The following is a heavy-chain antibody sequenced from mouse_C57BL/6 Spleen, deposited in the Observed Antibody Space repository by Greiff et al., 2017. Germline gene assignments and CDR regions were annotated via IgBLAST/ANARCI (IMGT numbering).Heavy chain of an antibody. V-gene: IGHV5-6*01. CDR2: ISSGGSYT. D-gene: IGHD2-5*01. CDR1: GFTFSSYG. Sequence: EVHLVESGGDLVKPGGSLKLSCAASGFTFSSYGMSWVRQTPDKRLEWVATISSGGSYTYYPDSVKGRFTISRDNAKNTLYLQMSSLKSEDTARYDCARRAYSNYEYAMDYWGQGTSVTVSS. J-gene: IGHJ4*01. CDR3: ARRAYSNYEYAMDY.